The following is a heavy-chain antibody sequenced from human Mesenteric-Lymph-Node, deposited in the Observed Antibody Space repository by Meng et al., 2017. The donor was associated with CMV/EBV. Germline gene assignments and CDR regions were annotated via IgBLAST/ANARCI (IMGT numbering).Heavy chain of an antibody. D-gene: IGHD6-13*01. CDR3: ARDYPRSSTWGS. J-gene: IGHJ5*02. Sequence: GESLKISCAASGFDFADSTMHWVRQAPGKGLEWVAVMWSSGSTFYADSVKGRFIISRDNSKNTLNLQMNSLRVEDSAIYYCARDYPRSSTWGSWGQGTLVTVSS. CDR2: MWSSGST. V-gene: IGHV3-66*03. CDR1: GFDFADST.